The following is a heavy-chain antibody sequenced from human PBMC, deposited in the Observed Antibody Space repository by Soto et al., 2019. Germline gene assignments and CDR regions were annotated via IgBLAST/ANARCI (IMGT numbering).Heavy chain of an antibody. Sequence: PGGSLRLSCAASGFTFSSYAMHWVRQAPGRGLEYVSAISSNGGSTYYADSVKGRFTISRDNSKNTLYLQMGSLRAEDMAVYYCARGYSSGWYSQIDYWGQGTLVTVSS. J-gene: IGHJ4*02. CDR2: ISSNGGST. D-gene: IGHD6-19*01. CDR3: ARGYSSGWYSQIDY. V-gene: IGHV3-64*02. CDR1: GFTFSSYA.